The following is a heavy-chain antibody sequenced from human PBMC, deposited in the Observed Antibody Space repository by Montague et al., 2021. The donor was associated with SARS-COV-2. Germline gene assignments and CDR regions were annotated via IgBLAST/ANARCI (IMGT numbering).Heavy chain of an antibody. Sequence: TLSLTCAVSGGSVSSGGYSWFWIREPPGKGLEWIGHIHHSGNTYYNPSLKSRATISGDRPKNQFSLRVTSVSAADTAVYSSASYRDYGDYYWGQGILVTVSS. CDR2: IHHSGNT. CDR3: ASYRDYGDYY. CDR1: GGSVSSGGYS. D-gene: IGHD4-17*01. J-gene: IGHJ4*02. V-gene: IGHV4-30-2*01.